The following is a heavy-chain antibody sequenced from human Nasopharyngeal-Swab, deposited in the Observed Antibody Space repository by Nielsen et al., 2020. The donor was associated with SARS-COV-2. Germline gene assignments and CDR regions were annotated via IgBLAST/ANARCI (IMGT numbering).Heavy chain of an antibody. J-gene: IGHJ6*02. CDR1: GFPFRSYA. CDR2: ISYDGSNK. Sequence: LKISCAASGFPFRSYAMHWVRQAPAKGLEWVAVISYDGSNKYYADSVKGRFTISRDNSKNTLYLQMNSLRAEDTAVYYCAREAMVRGKPTIYYYYGMDVWGQGTTVTVSS. V-gene: IGHV3-30-3*01. D-gene: IGHD3-10*01. CDR3: AREAMVRGKPTIYYYYGMDV.